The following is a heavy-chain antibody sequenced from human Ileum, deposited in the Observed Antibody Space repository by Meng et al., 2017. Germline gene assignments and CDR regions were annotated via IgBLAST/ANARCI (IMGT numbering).Heavy chain of an antibody. Sequence: QVQLVQSGVEVKKPGASVKVFCKASGYTFTSTNYGISWMRQAPGQGLEWMGWVSTYNDDTNHVQKFQDRVTMTTDTSTSTVYMELRSLRSDDTAVYYCARDQIGDYVWDYWGQGTLVTVSS. V-gene: IGHV1-18*01. CDR2: VSTYNDDT. J-gene: IGHJ4*02. CDR1: GYTFTSTNYG. CDR3: ARDQIGDYVWDY. D-gene: IGHD4-17*01.